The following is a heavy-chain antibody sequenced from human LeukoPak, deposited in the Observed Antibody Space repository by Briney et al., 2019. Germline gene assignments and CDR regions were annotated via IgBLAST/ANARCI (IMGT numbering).Heavy chain of an antibody. J-gene: IGHJ3*02. D-gene: IGHD1-1*01. CDR1: GGSISSSSYY. CDR3: AKMNWKGALDAFDI. V-gene: IGHV4-39*07. CDR2: IYYSGST. Sequence: KPSETLSLTCTVSGGSISSSSYYWGWIRQPPGKGLEWIGSIYYSGSTYYNPSLKSRVTISVDTSKNQFSLKLSSVTAADTAVYYCAKMNWKGALDAFDIWGQGTMVTVSS.